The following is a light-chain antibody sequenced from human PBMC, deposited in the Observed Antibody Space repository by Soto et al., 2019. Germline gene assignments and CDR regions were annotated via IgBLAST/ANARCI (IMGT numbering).Light chain of an antibody. CDR3: QQRNTWPRT. CDR2: SAS. Sequence: ETVMTQCPATMSESPGERATLSCRPGQSVSSDLAWYQQKPGQAPRLLMFSASIRATNISARFTGSRSGTDFTLTISSLQSEDFAVYFCQQRNTWPRTFGQGTKVDIK. J-gene: IGKJ1*01. CDR1: QSVSSD. V-gene: IGKV3-15*01.